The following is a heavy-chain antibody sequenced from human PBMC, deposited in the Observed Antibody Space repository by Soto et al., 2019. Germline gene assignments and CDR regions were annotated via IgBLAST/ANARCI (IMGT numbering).Heavy chain of an antibody. Sequence: SETLSLTCNVSGGSMTTGSYFWSWIRQPPGKGLEWIGYVFRSGSVNYSPSFKSRVTISIDTSKNQFSLMLKSVTAVDTAVYFCARARNRYFDYWGQGALVTVS. D-gene: IGHD1-1*01. CDR2: VFRSGSV. V-gene: IGHV4-61*01. CDR3: ARARNRYFDY. CDR1: GGSMTTGSYF. J-gene: IGHJ4*02.